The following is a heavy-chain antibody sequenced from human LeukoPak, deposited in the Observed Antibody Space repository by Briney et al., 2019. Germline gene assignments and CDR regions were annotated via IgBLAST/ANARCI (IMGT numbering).Heavy chain of an antibody. D-gene: IGHD3-22*01. CDR3: ATDPYYYDSSGYLTDY. CDR2: MNPNSGNT. Sequence: PGASVKVSCKASGYTFTSYDINWVRQATGQGLEWMGWMNPNSGNTGYAQKFQGRVTMTEDTSTDTAYMELSSLRSEDTAVYYCATDPYYYDSSGYLTDYWGQGTLVTVSS. J-gene: IGHJ4*02. V-gene: IGHV1-8*01. CDR1: GYTFTSYD.